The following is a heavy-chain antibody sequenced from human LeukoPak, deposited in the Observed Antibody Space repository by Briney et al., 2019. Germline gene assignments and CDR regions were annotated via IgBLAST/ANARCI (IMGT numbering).Heavy chain of an antibody. CDR3: AGNYDFWSGYYKLDY. CDR1: GGSISSYY. Sequence: ASETLSLTCTVSGGSISSYYWSWIRQPPGKGLEWIGYIYYSGSTNYNPSLKSRVTISVDTSKNQFSLKLSSVTAADTAVYYCAGNYDFWSGYYKLDYWGQGTLVTVSS. D-gene: IGHD3-3*01. V-gene: IGHV4-59*08. J-gene: IGHJ4*02. CDR2: IYYSGST.